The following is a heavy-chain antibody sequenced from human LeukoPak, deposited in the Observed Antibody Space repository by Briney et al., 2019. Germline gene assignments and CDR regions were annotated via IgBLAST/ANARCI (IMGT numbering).Heavy chain of an antibody. CDR3: ARDLEVAGTSCY. V-gene: IGHV4-61*02. CDR1: CGSISSGSYY. Sequence: PSETLSLTCTVSCGSISSGSYYWSWIRQPAGTGLEWIGRIYTSGSTNYNPSLKSRVTISVDTSKNQFSLKLSSVTAADTAVYYCARDLEVAGTSCYWGQGTLVTVSS. CDR2: IYTSGST. J-gene: IGHJ4*02. D-gene: IGHD6-19*01.